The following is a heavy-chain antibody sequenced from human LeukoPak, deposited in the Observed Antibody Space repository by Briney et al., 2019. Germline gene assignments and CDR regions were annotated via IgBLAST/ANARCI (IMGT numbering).Heavy chain of an antibody. D-gene: IGHD3-10*01. J-gene: IGHJ3*02. CDR2: IKQDGSEK. Sequence: SGGSLRLSCAASGFTFSSYWMSWVRQAPGKGLEWVANIKQDGSEKYYVDSVKGRFTISRDNAKNSLYLQMNSLRAEDTAVYYCARGPHITMVRGASDAFDIWGQGTMVTVSS. V-gene: IGHV3-7*03. CDR3: ARGPHITMVRGASDAFDI. CDR1: GFTFSSYW.